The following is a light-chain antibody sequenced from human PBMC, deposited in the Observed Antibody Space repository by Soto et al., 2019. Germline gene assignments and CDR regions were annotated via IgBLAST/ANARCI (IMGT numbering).Light chain of an antibody. J-gene: IGKJ1*01. CDR2: GVF. V-gene: IGKV3-20*01. CDR3: QQYGSAPPT. Sequence: EIVWTQSPGTLSLSPGERATLSCRASQSVAGNYLAGSRRKAAQAPRLLIYGVFSMATDIPHRFSGSGSWTDFTLTITRLEPEDFAVYYCQQYGSAPPTFGPGTRVEI. CDR1: QSVAGNY.